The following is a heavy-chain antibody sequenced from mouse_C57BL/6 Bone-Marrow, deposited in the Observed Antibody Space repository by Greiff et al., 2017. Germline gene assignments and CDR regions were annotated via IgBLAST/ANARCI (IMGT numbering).Heavy chain of an antibody. CDR2: IDPETGGT. Sequence: QVQLKQSGAELVRPGASVTLSCKASGYTFTDYEMHWVKQTPVHGLEWIGAIDPETGGTAYNQKFKGKAILTADKSSSTAYMELRSLTSEDSAVYYCTRLLTGPFDYWGQGTTLTVSS. CDR1: GYTFTDYE. V-gene: IGHV1-15*01. D-gene: IGHD4-1*01. J-gene: IGHJ2*01. CDR3: TRLLTGPFDY.